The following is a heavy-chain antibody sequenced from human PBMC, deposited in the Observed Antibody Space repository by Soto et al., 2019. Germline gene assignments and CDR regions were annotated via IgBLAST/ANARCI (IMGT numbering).Heavy chain of an antibody. V-gene: IGHV1-18*01. CDR2: ISAYNGNT. CDR1: GYTFTSYG. CDR3: AGVIAAAVDFDY. D-gene: IGHD6-13*01. J-gene: IGHJ4*02. Sequence: QVQLVQSGAEVKKPGASVKVSCKASGYTFTSYGISWVRQAPGQGLEWMGWISAYNGNTNYAQKLQGRVTMTTDTPTSTADMELRSLRADDTAVYYCAGVIAAAVDFDYWGQGTLFTVSS.